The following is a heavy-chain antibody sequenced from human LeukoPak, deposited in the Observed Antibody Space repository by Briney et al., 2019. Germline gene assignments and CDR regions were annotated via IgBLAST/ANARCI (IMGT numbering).Heavy chain of an antibody. CDR3: VKDKRWLRWSYYFDY. D-gene: IGHD5-12*01. J-gene: IGHJ4*02. Sequence: AGGSLRLSCSASGFTFSSYAMHWVCQAPGKGLEYVSAISSNGGSTYYADSVKGRFTISRDNSKNTLYLQMSSLRAEDTAVYYCVKDKRWLRWSYYFDYWGQGTLVTVSS. CDR2: ISSNGGST. V-gene: IGHV3-64D*06. CDR1: GFTFSSYA.